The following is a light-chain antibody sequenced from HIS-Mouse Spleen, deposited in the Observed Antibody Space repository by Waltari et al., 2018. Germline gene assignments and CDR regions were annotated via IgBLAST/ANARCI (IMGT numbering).Light chain of an antibody. CDR1: QGISSA. V-gene: IGKV1-13*02. CDR2: DAS. CDR3: QQFNSYPYST. Sequence: AIQLTQSPSSLSASVGARVPITCRASQGISSALAWYQQKPGKAPKLLIYDASSLESGVPSRFSGSGSGTDFTLTISSLQPEDFATYYCQQFNSYPYSTFGGGTKVEIK. J-gene: IGKJ4*01.